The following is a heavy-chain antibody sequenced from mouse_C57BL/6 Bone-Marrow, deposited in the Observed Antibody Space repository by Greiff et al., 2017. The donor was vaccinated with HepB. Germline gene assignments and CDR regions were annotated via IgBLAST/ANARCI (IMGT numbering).Heavy chain of an antibody. V-gene: IGHV3-6*01. CDR2: ISYDGSN. CDR3: ARDRVYYGSSYYFDY. CDR1: GYSITSGYY. J-gene: IGHJ2*01. D-gene: IGHD1-1*01. Sequence: DVQLQESGPGLVKPSQSLSLTCSVTGYSITSGYYWNWIRQFPGNKLEWMGYISYDGSNNYNPSLKNRISITRDTSKNQFFLKLNSVTTEDTATYYCARDRVYYGSSYYFDYWGQGTTLTVSS.